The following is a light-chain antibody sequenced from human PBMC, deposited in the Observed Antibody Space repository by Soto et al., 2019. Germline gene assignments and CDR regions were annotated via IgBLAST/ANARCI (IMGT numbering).Light chain of an antibody. J-gene: IGKJ1*01. CDR1: QSVLYSSNNKNY. V-gene: IGKV4-1*01. Sequence: DIVMTQSPDSLAVSLGERATINCKSSQSVLYSSNNKNYLAWYQQKPGQPPKLLIYWASTRESGVPDRFSGSGSGTDFTLTISSLQAEDVEVYYCKQYYSTPIWTFVQGTKVEIK. CDR2: WAS. CDR3: KQYYSTPIWT.